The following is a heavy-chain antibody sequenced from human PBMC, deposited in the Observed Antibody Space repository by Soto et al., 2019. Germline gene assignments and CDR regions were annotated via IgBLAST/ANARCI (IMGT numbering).Heavy chain of an antibody. CDR3: ARDQGLQLERLEVGDWFDP. D-gene: IGHD1-1*01. CDR2: INPNSGGT. V-gene: IGHV1-2*04. J-gene: IGHJ5*02. Sequence: ASVKVSCKASGYTFTGYYMHWVRQAPGQGLEWMGWINPNSGGTNYAQKFQGWVTMTRDTSISTAYMELSRLRSDDTAVYYCARDQGLQLERLEVGDWFDPWGQGTLVTVSS. CDR1: GYTFTGYY.